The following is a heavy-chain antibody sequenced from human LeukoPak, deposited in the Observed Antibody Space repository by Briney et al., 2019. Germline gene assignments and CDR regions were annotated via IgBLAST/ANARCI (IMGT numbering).Heavy chain of an antibody. CDR2: ISHSGST. Sequence: SETLSLTCTVSGYSISGGYYWGWIRQPPGKGLEWIGSISHSGSTCYNPSLKSRVTMSLDASKNQFSLELNSVTPADTAVYYCARGGNYWPQWWFDPWGRGTLVSVSS. J-gene: IGHJ5*02. CDR1: GYSISGGYY. V-gene: IGHV4-38-2*02. D-gene: IGHD1-26*01. CDR3: ARGGNYWPQWWFDP.